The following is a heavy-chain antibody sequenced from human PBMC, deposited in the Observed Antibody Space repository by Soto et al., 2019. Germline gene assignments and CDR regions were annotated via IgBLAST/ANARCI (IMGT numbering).Heavy chain of an antibody. CDR2: MNPINGAT. CDR1: GYDFTAYD. D-gene: IGHD6-6*01. Sequence: ASVKVSCKASGYDFTAYDINWVRQASGQGLEWMGWMNPINGATGSARRFQGRVSMTRNTATNTAYLELTSLRSDDTAVYYCGTGSRHGEQGGGTPYYYAMDVWGQGPTVTVSS. V-gene: IGHV1-8*02. CDR3: GTGSRHGEQGGGTPYYYAMDV. J-gene: IGHJ6*02.